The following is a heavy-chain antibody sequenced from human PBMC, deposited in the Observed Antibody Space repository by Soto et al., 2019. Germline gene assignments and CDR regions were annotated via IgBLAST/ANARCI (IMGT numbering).Heavy chain of an antibody. CDR2: IKQDGSEK. D-gene: IGHD2-2*01. Sequence: LRLSCAASGFTFSSYWMSWVRQAPGKGLEWVANIKQDGSEKYYVDSVKGRFTISRDNAKNSLYLQMNGLRAEDTAVYYCARKNCSSTSCSNRAYYYYGMDVWGQGTTVTVSS. CDR1: GFTFSSYW. J-gene: IGHJ6*02. V-gene: IGHV3-7*03. CDR3: ARKNCSSTSCSNRAYYYYGMDV.